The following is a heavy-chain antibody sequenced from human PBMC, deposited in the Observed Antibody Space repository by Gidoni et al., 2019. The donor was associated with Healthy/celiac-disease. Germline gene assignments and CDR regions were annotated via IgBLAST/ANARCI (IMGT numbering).Heavy chain of an antibody. J-gene: IGHJ6*02. D-gene: IGHD6-19*01. Sequence: QVQLVESGGGVVQPGRSLRLSCAASGFTFSSYGMHWVRQAPGKGLEWVAVISYDGSNKYYADSVKGRFTISRDNSKNTLYLQMNSLRAEDTAVYYCAKDRIAVALSYYYGMDVWGQGTTVTVSS. CDR1: GFTFSSYG. CDR3: AKDRIAVALSYYYGMDV. V-gene: IGHV3-30*18. CDR2: ISYDGSNK.